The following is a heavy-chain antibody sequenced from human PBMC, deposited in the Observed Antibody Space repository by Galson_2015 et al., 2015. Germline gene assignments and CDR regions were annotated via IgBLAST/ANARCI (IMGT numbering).Heavy chain of an antibody. V-gene: IGHV3-23*01. CDR1: GFTLSSYA. D-gene: IGHD3-10*01. Sequence: SLRLSCAASGFTLSSYAMSWVRQAPGKGLEWVSAISGSGGSTYYADSVKGRFTISRDNSKNTLYLQMNSLRAEDTAVYYCAKVAMVRGVENWFDPWGQGTLVTVSS. CDR2: ISGSGGST. J-gene: IGHJ5*02. CDR3: AKVAMVRGVENWFDP.